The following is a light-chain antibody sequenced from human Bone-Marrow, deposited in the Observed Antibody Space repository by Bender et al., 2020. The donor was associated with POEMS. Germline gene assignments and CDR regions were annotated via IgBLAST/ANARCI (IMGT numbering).Light chain of an antibody. J-gene: IGLJ3*02. CDR2: DVS. Sequence: QSALTQPRSVSGSPGQSITISCTGSNSDVGGYDFVSWYQQYPGKTPKLIIYDVSNRPSGLSSRFSGSKSGNTASLTISGLQAADEADYYCASSTGTTTVVFGGGTKLTVL. CDR1: NSDVGGYDF. CDR3: ASSTGTTTVV. V-gene: IGLV2-14*01.